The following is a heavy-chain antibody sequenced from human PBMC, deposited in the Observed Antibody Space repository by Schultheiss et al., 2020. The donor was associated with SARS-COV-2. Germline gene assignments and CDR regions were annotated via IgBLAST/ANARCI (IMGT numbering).Heavy chain of an antibody. CDR3: ARDRGSSWYPVRYYYYMDV. V-gene: IGHV3-11*06. J-gene: IGHJ6*03. D-gene: IGHD6-13*01. Sequence: GGSLRLSCAASGFTFSDYYMSWIRQAPGKGLEWVSSISSSSSYIYYADSVKGRFTISRDNAKNSLYLQMNSLRAEDTAVYYCARDRGSSWYPVRYYYYMDVWGKGTTVTVSS. CDR2: ISSSSSYI. CDR1: GFTFSDYY.